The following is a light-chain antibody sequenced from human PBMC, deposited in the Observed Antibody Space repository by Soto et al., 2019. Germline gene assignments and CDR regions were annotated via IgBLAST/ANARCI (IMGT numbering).Light chain of an antibody. CDR1: QNINNY. CDR3: QQYNSYST. CDR2: DAS. V-gene: IGKV1-5*01. Sequence: DIQKTQSPSXLSASVGDRVTITCQASQNINNYLNWYQQKPGKAPKLLIYDASSLESGVPSRFSGSGSGTEFTLTISSLQPDDFATYYCQQYNSYSTFGQGTKVDIK. J-gene: IGKJ1*01.